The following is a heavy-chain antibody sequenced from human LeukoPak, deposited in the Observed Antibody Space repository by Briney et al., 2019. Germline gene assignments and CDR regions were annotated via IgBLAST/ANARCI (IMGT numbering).Heavy chain of an antibody. V-gene: IGHV4-4*07. CDR2: IYTSGST. CDR3: ARGGKGRLLTTLDY. D-gene: IGHD6-25*01. Sequence: SETLSLTCTVSGGSISSYYWSWIRQPAGKGLEWIGRIYTSGSTNYNPSLKSRVTMSVDTSKNQFSLKLSSVTAADTAVYYCARGGKGRLLTTLDYWGQGTLVTVSS. CDR1: GGSISSYY. J-gene: IGHJ4*02.